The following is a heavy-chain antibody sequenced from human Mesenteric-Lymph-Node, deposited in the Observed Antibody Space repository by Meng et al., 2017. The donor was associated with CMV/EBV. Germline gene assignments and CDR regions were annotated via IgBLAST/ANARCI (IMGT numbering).Heavy chain of an antibody. CDR3: AKDRCRHDFWDIYYYETDY. CDR1: GFTFDDYA. D-gene: IGHD3-3*01. CDR2: INTRETTT. Sequence: GESLKISCAASGFTFDDYAMHWVRQAPGKGLEWVSEINTRETTTYYADSVKGRFTISRDNAKKSVYLQMSSLRVEDTAVYDCAKDRCRHDFWDIYYYETDYWGQGTLVTVSS. J-gene: IGHJ4*02. V-gene: IGHV3-11*01.